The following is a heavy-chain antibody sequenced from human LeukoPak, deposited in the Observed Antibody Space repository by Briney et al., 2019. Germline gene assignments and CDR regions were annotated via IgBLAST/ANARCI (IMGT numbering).Heavy chain of an antibody. CDR1: GGTFSSYA. Sequence: GASEKVSCKASGGTFSSYAISWVRQAPGQGLEWMGGIIPIFGTANYAQKFQGRVTITTDESTSTAYMELSSLRSEDTAVYYCAREVYGSDWYYFDYWGQGTLVTVSS. J-gene: IGHJ4*02. CDR2: IIPIFGTA. CDR3: AREVYGSDWYYFDY. D-gene: IGHD1-26*01. V-gene: IGHV1-69*05.